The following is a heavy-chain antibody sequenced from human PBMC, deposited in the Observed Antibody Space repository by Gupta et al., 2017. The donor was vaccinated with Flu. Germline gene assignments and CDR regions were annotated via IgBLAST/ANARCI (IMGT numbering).Heavy chain of an antibody. CDR3: AKTLGYCTDFSCPGMDV. J-gene: IGHJ6*02. CDR1: GNIFRGYY. V-gene: IGHV1-2*02. D-gene: IGHD2-8*02. Sequence: QVHLVQPGAEAKKPAASVMVSSKASGNIFRGYYIQWMRQAPGQGLEWMGWIEPTTGGTVYAQNFQGRVTLTRDTSIGSAHMELSSLRSDDSAIYYCAKTLGYCTDFSCPGMDVWGQGTTVTGSS. CDR2: IEPTTGGT.